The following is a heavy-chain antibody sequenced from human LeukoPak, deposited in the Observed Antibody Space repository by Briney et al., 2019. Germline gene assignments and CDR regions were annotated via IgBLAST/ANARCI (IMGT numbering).Heavy chain of an antibody. D-gene: IGHD4-23*01. CDR1: GFTFSSYA. V-gene: IGHV3-30-3*01. J-gene: IGHJ4*02. CDR3: ARDHPGGYFDY. CDR2: ISYDGSNK. Sequence: ALRLSCAASGFTFSSYAMHWVRQAPGKGLGWVAVISYDGSNKYYADSVKGRFTISRDNSKNTLYLQMNSLRAEDTAVYYCARDHPGGYFDYWGQGTLVTVSS.